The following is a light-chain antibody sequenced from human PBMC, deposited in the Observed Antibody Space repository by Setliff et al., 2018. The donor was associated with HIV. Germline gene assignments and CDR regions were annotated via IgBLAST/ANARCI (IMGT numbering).Light chain of an antibody. V-gene: IGLV2-14*01. Sequence: QSALAQPASVSGSPGQSLTISCTGTSSDVGGHNYVSWYQQHPGKAPKLIIYEVSYRPSGVSNRFSGSKSGNKASLTISGLQAEDEAEYHCSSYTTSNTVPHVFGTGTKVTVL. CDR3: SSYTTSNTVPHV. CDR1: SSDVGGHNY. J-gene: IGLJ1*01. CDR2: EVS.